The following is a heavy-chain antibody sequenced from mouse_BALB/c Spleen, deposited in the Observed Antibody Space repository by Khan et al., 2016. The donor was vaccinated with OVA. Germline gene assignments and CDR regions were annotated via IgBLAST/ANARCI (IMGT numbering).Heavy chain of an antibody. CDR1: GFNIKDYY. Sequence: VQLKESGAELVRSGASVRLSCTASGFNIKDYYLSWVIQRPEQGLEWIGWIDPENGDTEYAPKFQDKATMTAGTSSNTAYLQLSSLTSEDTAVYYCYGGRDYWGQGTTLTVSS. CDR3: YGGRDY. V-gene: IGHV14-4*02. CDR2: IDPENGDT. J-gene: IGHJ2*01.